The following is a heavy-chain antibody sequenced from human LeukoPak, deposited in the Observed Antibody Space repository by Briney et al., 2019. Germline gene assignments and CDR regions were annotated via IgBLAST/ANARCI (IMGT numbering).Heavy chain of an antibody. Sequence: GGSLRLSWAASGFTFSSYAMHWVRQAPGKGLEWVAVISYDGSNKYYADSVKGRFTISRGNSKNTLYLQMNSLRAEDTAVYYCARDLPWFDPWGQGTLVTVSS. CDR1: GFTFSSYA. V-gene: IGHV3-30-3*01. CDR2: ISYDGSNK. J-gene: IGHJ5*02. CDR3: ARDLPWFDP.